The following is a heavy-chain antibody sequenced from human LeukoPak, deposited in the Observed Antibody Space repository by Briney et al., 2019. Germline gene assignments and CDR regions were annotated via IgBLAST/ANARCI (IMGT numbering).Heavy chain of an antibody. Sequence: SETLSLTCTVSGGSISSGSYYCSWIRQPAGKGLEWIGRIYTSGSTNYNPSLKSRVTISVDTSKNQFSLKLSSVTAADTAVYYCAREMRYFDWPLLDYWGQGTLVTVSS. J-gene: IGHJ4*02. CDR3: AREMRYFDWPLLDY. CDR2: IYTSGST. V-gene: IGHV4-61*02. D-gene: IGHD3-9*01. CDR1: GGSISSGSYY.